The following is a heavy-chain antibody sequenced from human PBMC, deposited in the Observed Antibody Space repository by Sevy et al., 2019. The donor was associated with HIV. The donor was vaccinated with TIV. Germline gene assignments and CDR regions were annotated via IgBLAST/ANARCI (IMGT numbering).Heavy chain of an antibody. J-gene: IGHJ6*02. CDR2: ISWNSGSI. Sequence: GGSLRLSCAASGFTFDDYAMHWVRQAPGKDLEWVSGISWNSGSIGYADSVKGRFTISRDNAKNSLYLQMISLRAEDTASYYCAKDTAPHYYDSSGQYYYYYGMDVWGQGTTVTVSS. CDR3: AKDTAPHYYDSSGQYYYYYGMDV. D-gene: IGHD3-22*01. CDR1: GFTFDDYA. V-gene: IGHV3-9*01.